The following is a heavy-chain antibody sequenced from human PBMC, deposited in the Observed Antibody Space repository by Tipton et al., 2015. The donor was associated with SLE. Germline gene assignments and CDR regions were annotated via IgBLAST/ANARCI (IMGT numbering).Heavy chain of an antibody. V-gene: IGHV4-34*01. CDR2: IYHSGST. CDR1: GGSFSGYY. D-gene: IGHD3-22*01. CDR3: ARDGDYYDSSGPTGDY. Sequence: LRLSCAVYGGSFSGYYWSWIRQPPGKGLEWIGSIYHSGSTYYNPSLKSRVTISVDTSKNQFSLKLSSVTAADTAVYYCARDGDYYDSSGPTGDYWGQGNLVTVSS. J-gene: IGHJ4*02.